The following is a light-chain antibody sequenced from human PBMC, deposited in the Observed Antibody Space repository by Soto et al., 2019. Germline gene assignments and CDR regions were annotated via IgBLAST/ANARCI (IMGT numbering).Light chain of an antibody. J-gene: IGKJ5*01. CDR3: HHYNGYPQT. CDR1: QGIDTY. CDR2: AAS. Sequence: DIQMTQSPSSLSASVGDRVAITCRASQGIDTYLAWFQQKPGKAPKTLIYAASSLHSGVPSRFSGSGFGTDFTLTISSLQPEDFASYYCHHYNGYPQTFVQGTRLDIK. V-gene: IGKV1-16*01.